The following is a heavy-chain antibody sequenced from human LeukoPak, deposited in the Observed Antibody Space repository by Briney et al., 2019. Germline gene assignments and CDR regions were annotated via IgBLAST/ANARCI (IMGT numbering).Heavy chain of an antibody. J-gene: IGHJ5*02. CDR1: GGSISRSTFY. Sequence: PSETLSLTCTVAGGSISRSTFYWGWIRQPPGKGLEWIGSIHYSGNTYFNPSLKSRVTTSVDTSKNQISLKLNSVTAADTAVYYCARGYGSGNNWFDPWGQGTLVTVSS. D-gene: IGHD3-10*01. CDR3: ARGYGSGNNWFDP. CDR2: IHYSGNT. V-gene: IGHV4-39*01.